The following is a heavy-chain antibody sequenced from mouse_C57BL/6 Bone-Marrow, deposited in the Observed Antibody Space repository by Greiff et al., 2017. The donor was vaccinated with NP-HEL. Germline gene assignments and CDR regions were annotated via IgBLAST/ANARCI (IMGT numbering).Heavy chain of an antibody. V-gene: IGHV1-64*01. CDR3: AREEGTGALCAY. CDR2: IHPNSGST. Sequence: QVQLQQPGAELVKPGASVKLSCKASGYTFTSYWMHWVKQRPGQGLEWIGMIHPNSGSTNYNEKFKSKATLTVDKSSSTAYMQLSSLTSEDSAVYYCAREEGTGALCAYWGQGTLVTVSA. D-gene: IGHD4-1*01. J-gene: IGHJ3*01. CDR1: GYTFTSYW.